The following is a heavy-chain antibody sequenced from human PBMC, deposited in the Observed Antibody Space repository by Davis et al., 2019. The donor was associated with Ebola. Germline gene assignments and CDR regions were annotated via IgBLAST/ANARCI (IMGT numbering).Heavy chain of an antibody. J-gene: IGHJ6*02. CDR2: IIPIFGTA. CDR3: ARSTNVGSSWYGGDYYYYGMDV. D-gene: IGHD6-13*01. Sequence: SVQVFCRASGGTFSSYAISWVRQAPGQGLEWMGGIIPIFGTANYAQKFQGRVTITADESTSTAYMELSSLRSEDTAVYYCARSTNVGSSWYGGDYYYYGMDVWGQGTTVTVSS. V-gene: IGHV1-69*13. CDR1: GGTFSSYA.